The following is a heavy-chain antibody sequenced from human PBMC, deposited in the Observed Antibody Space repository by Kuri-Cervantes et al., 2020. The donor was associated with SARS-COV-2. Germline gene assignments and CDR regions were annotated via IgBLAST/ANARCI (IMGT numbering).Heavy chain of an antibody. Sequence: GESLKISCAASGFTFSSYGMHWVRQAPGKGLEWVAVIWYDGNTKYYADSVKGRFTISRDNSYNTLYLQMNSMRAEDTGVYCCAKGRNPMIVVFTIDYLGQATLVTVSS. CDR1: GFTFSSYG. J-gene: IGHJ4*02. CDR3: AKGRNPMIVVFTIDY. V-gene: IGHV3-33*06. CDR2: IWYDGNTK. D-gene: IGHD3-22*01.